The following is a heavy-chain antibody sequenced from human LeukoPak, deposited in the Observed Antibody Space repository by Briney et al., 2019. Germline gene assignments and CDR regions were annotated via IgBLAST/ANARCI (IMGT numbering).Heavy chain of an antibody. CDR1: GGSISSYY. V-gene: IGHV4-59*01. CDR2: IYYSGST. CDR3: ARDQAGRKVNAFDI. Sequence: SETLSLTCTVSGGSISSYYWSWIRQPPGKGLEWIGYIYYSGSTNYNPSLKSRVTISVDTSKNQFSLKLSSVTAADTAVYYCARDQAGRKVNAFDIWGQGTMVTVSS. J-gene: IGHJ3*02.